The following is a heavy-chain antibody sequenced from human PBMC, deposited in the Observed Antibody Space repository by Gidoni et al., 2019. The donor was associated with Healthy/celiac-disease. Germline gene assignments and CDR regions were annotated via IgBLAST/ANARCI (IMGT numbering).Heavy chain of an antibody. CDR3: TRGCSGGSCYYYYYGMDV. V-gene: IGHV3-49*05. CDR1: GFTCGDYA. Sequence: EVQLVESGGGLVKPGRSLRLYCTASGFTCGDYAMSWFRQAPGKGLEWVGFIRSKAYGGTTEYAASVKGRFTISRDDSKSIAYLQMNSLKTEDTAVYYCTRGCSGGSCYYYYYGMDVWGQGTTVTVSS. D-gene: IGHD2-15*01. J-gene: IGHJ6*02. CDR2: IRSKAYGGTT.